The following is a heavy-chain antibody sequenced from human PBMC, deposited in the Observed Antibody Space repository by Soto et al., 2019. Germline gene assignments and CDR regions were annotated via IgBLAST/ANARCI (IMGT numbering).Heavy chain of an antibody. J-gene: IGHJ4*02. Sequence: GGSLRLSCEASGFSFSSTWMSWVRQAPGKGLEWVANIREDGSEKYYVDSVKGRFTISRDNAKNSLFLQMNSLRAEDTAVYYCARAKYWGQGTLVTVSS. V-gene: IGHV3-7*04. CDR1: GFSFSSTW. CDR2: IREDGSEK. CDR3: ARAKY.